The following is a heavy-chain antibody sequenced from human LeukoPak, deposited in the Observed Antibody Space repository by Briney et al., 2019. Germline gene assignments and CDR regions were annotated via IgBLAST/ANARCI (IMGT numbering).Heavy chain of an antibody. V-gene: IGHV3-33*06. CDR1: GFTYSHYG. D-gene: IGHD4-11*01. CDR3: AKDAQRGFDYSNSLES. CDR2: IWSDGTQK. Sequence: GGSLILSCAASGFTYSHYGMHWVRQAPGKGLEWVAVIWSDGTQKYYGDAVKGRFTISRDNSVKTLFLQMNSLRGDDTAVYYCAKDAQRGFDYSNSLESWGQGTLVTVSS. J-gene: IGHJ5*01.